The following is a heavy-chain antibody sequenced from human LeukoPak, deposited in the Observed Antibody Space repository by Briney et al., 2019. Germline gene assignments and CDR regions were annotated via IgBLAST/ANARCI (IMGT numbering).Heavy chain of an antibody. V-gene: IGHV1-69*01. CDR3: ARVNEGRVPAAMGGSMGPDYYYGMDV. J-gene: IGHJ6*02. CDR1: GGTFSSYA. D-gene: IGHD2-2*01. Sequence: SVKVSCKASGGTFSSYAISWVRQAPGQGLEWMGGIIPIFGTANYAQKFQGRVTITADGSTSTAYMELSSLRSEDTAVYYCARVNEGRVPAAMGGSMGPDYYYGMDVWGQGTTVTVSS. CDR2: IIPIFGTA.